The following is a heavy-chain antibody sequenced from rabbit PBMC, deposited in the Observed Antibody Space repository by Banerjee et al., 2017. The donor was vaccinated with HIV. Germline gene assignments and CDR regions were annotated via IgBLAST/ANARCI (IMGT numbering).Heavy chain of an antibody. D-gene: IGHD2-1*01. Sequence: QEQLEESGGDLVKPEGSLTLTCTASGFSFSSSYWICWVRQAPGKGLEWIACIYAGSSGSTYYASWAKGRFTISKTSSTTVTLQMTSLTAADTATYFCAREDDDYGDYTLNLWGPGTLVTVS. CDR2: IYAGSSGST. J-gene: IGHJ4*01. CDR3: AREDDDYGDYTLNL. CDR1: GFSFSSSYW. V-gene: IGHV1S45*01.